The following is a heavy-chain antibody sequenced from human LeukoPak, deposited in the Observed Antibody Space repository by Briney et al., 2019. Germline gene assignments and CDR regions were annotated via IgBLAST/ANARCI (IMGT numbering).Heavy chain of an antibody. V-gene: IGHV4-59*12. D-gene: IGHD6-13*01. J-gene: IGHJ4*02. Sequence: TSETLSLTCTVSGGSISSYYWSWIRQPPGKGLEWIGYIYHSGSTYYNPSLKSRVTISVDRSKNQFSLKLSSVTAADTAVYYCASTAAGTASFDYWGQGTLVTVSS. CDR2: IYHSGST. CDR1: GGSISSYY. CDR3: ASTAAGTASFDY.